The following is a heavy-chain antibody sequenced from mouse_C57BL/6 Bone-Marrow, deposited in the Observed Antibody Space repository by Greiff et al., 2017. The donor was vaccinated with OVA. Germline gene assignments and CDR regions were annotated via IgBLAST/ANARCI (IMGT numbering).Heavy chain of an antibody. J-gene: IGHJ1*03. V-gene: IGHV1-81*01. D-gene: IGHD2-5*01. CDR3: AKRGYSNYWYFDV. Sequence: QVQLQHSGAELARPGASVKLSCKASGYTFTSYGISWVKQRTGQGLEWIGEIYPRSGNTYYNEKFKGKATLTADKSSSTAYMELRSLTSEDSAVYFCAKRGYSNYWYFDVWGTGTTVTVSS. CDR1: GYTFTSYG. CDR2: IYPRSGNT.